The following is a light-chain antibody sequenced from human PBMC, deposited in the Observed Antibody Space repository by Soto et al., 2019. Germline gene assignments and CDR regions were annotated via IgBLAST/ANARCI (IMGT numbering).Light chain of an antibody. CDR1: SSDVGAYIY. V-gene: IGLV2-14*01. J-gene: IGLJ1*01. CDR2: EVT. CDR3: CSYTSSRTYV. Sequence: QSALTQPASVSGSPGQSITISCTRTSSDVGAYIYVSWYQHHPGKAPKVMIYEVTNRPSGVSDRFSGSKSGNTASLTISGLQAEDEADYYCCSYTSSRTYVFGTGTKVTVL.